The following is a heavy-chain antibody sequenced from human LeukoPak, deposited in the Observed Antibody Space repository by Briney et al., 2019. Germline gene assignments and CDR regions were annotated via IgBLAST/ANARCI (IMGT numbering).Heavy chain of an antibody. Sequence: SETLSLTCTVSGGSISSFYWSWIRQPPGKGLEGMGYISYTGTTNYNPSLKSRVTISVDTSRNRFSLRLRSVTAADTAVYFCARDNMSGVLFWGQGILVTVSS. CDR1: GGSISSFY. D-gene: IGHD2-15*01. J-gene: IGHJ4*02. CDR3: ARDNMSGVLF. CDR2: ISYTGTT. V-gene: IGHV4-59*01.